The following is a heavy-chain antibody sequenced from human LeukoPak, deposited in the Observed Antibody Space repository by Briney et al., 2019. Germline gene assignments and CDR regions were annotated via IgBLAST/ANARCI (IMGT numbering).Heavy chain of an antibody. CDR1: GYTHTELS. V-gene: IGHV1-24*01. D-gene: IGHD5-24*01. Sequence: GASVKVSCKVSGYTHTELSMHWVRQAPGKGLEWMGGFDPEDGETIYAQKFQGRVTMTEDTSTDTAYMELSSLRSEDTAVYYCATAVSRDGYNVDYYYYMDVWGKGTTVTVSS. CDR2: FDPEDGET. J-gene: IGHJ6*03. CDR3: ATAVSRDGYNVDYYYYMDV.